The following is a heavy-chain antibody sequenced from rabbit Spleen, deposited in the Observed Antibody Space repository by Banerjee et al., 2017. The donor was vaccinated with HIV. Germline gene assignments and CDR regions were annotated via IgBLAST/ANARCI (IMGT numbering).Heavy chain of an antibody. D-gene: IGHD8-1*01. CDR1: GVSFSDKDV. V-gene: IGHV1S45*01. CDR2: INIVTGKD. CDR3: ARDAGRGDYIDGVFNL. Sequence: QEQLVESGGGLVQPEGSLTLTCKASGVSFSDKDVMCWVRQAPGKGLEWIACINIVTGKDVYATWAKGRFIMSRTSSTTVTLQMTSLTVADTATYFCARDAGRGDYIDGVFNLWGPGTLVTVS. J-gene: IGHJ4*01.